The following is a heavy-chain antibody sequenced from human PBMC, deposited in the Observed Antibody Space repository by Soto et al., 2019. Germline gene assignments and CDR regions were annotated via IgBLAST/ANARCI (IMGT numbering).Heavy chain of an antibody. CDR1: GFTLSDYW. CDR3: ARKILGSTSRPNYWYFDL. Sequence: GGSLRLSCAASGFTLSDYWMHWVRQAPGKGLEWVSSISGGGDATFFADSMRGRFTISRDNSKNTVTLQMNSLGVDDTAVYYCARKILGSTSRPNYWYFDLWGRGTLVTVSS. D-gene: IGHD2-2*01. J-gene: IGHJ2*01. CDR2: ISGGGDAT. V-gene: IGHV3-23*01.